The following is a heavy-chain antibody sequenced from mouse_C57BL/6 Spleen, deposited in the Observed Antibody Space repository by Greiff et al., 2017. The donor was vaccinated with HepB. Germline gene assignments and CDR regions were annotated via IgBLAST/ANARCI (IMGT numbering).Heavy chain of an antibody. D-gene: IGHD3-2*02. Sequence: EVKLVESGGDLVKPGGSLKLSCAASGFTFSSYCMSWVRQTPDKRLEWVATISSGGSYTYYPDSVKGRFTISRDNAKNTLYLQMSSLKSEDTAMYYCARTAQATDYFDYWGQGTTLTVSS. CDR1: GFTFSSYC. CDR3: ARTAQATDYFDY. V-gene: IGHV5-6*01. J-gene: IGHJ2*01. CDR2: ISSGGSYT.